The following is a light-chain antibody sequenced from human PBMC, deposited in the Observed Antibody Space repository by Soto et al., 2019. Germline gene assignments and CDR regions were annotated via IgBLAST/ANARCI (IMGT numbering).Light chain of an antibody. V-gene: IGKV3-20*01. CDR2: GAS. CDR3: QQYITSPEWT. CDR1: QSVSSSY. Sequence: EIVPTQSPGTLSLSPGERATLSCRASQSVSSSYLAWYQQKPGQAPRLLIYGASSRATGIPDRFSGSGSGTDFTLTISRLEPEDFAVYYCQQYITSPEWTFGQGTKVDIK. J-gene: IGKJ1*01.